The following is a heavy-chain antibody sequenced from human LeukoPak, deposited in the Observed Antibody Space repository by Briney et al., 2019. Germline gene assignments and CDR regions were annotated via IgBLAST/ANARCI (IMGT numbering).Heavy chain of an antibody. CDR1: GFSLGTRGGS. D-gene: IGHD3-9*01. CDR2: SFLNDDK. J-gene: IGHJ4*02. Sequence: SGPTLVNPTQTLTLTCTFSGFSLGTRGGSVGWIRQPPGKGLEWLTLSFLNDDKRYSPSLKSTLTITKDTSKNQVVLTMTNMDPVDTATYYCPRRPYDILTGYLNYFDYWGQGTLVTVSS. CDR3: PRRPYDILTGYLNYFDY. V-gene: IGHV2-5*01.